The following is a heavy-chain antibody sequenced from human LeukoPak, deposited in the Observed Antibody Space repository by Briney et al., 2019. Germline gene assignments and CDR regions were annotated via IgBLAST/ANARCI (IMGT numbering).Heavy chain of an antibody. CDR2: IIPIFGTA. CDR1: GGTFSSYA. D-gene: IGHD3-3*01. CDR3: ASEYYDFWSGSDWFDP. V-gene: IGHV1-69*05. J-gene: IGHJ5*02. Sequence: SVKVSCKASGGTFSSYAISWVRQAPGQGLEWMGRIIPIFGTANYAQKFQGRVTITTDESTSTAYMELISLRSEDTAVYYCASEYYDFWSGSDWFDPWGQGTLVTVSS.